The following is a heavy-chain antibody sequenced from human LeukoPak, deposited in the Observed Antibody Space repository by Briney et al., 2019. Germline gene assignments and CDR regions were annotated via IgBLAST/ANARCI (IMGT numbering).Heavy chain of an antibody. Sequence: PSETLSLTCTVSGGSISNYYWSWIRQPPAKRLQWIGYIYYSGSTNYNPSLKSRVTISVDTSKNQFSLRLSSVTAADTAVYYCARVLEGSSGQHWYFDLWGRGTLVTVSS. D-gene: IGHD6-19*01. J-gene: IGHJ2*01. V-gene: IGHV4-59*12. CDR3: ARVLEGSSGQHWYFDL. CDR2: IYYSGST. CDR1: GGSISNYY.